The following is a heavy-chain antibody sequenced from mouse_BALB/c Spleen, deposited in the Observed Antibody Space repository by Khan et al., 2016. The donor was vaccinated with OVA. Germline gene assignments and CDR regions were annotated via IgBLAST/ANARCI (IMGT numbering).Heavy chain of an antibody. CDR2: ISYSGNT. V-gene: IGHV3-2*02. D-gene: IGHD6-1*01. J-gene: IGHJ2*01. Sequence: EVELVESGPGLVKPSQSLSLTCTVTGYSITSDYAWNWIRQFPGNKLEWMGYISYSGNTKYNPSLKSRISITRDTSKNKFFLQLNFVTIEDTATYYCARMQGGDFDYWGQGTTLTVSS. CDR3: ARMQGGDFDY. CDR1: GYSITSDYA.